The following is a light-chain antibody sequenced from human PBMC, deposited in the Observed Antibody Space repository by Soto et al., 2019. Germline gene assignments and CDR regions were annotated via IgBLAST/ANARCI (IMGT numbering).Light chain of an antibody. CDR3: QKYNTWPLA. J-gene: IGKJ1*01. V-gene: IGKV3-20*01. CDR1: QRVSSDY. Sequence: EIVLTQSPGTLSLSPGERGTLSCRASQRVSSDYLAWYQQKPGQAPRLIIYGASNRATGIPDRFSGSGAGTDFTLIISRLEPEDFAVYYCQKYNTWPLAFGQGTKVEVK. CDR2: GAS.